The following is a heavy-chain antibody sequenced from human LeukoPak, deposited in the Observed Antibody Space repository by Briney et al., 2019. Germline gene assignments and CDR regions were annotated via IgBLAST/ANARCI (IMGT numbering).Heavy chain of an antibody. Sequence: PGGSLTLFCAASGFTVSSNYTRWARHAPGEGLEWVSVIYSSGNTNYAKSGKGLFTISRDNPKNTLYLQMNSMRAEDTAIYYCARGPDFATRSGFDIWGQGTMVTVSS. CDR2: IYSSGNT. V-gene: IGHV3-53*01. CDR1: GFTVSSNY. J-gene: IGHJ3*02. CDR3: ARGPDFATRSGFDI. D-gene: IGHD3-3*01.